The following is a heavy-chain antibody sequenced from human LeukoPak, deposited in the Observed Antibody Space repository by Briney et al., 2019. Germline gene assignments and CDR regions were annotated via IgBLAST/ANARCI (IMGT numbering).Heavy chain of an antibody. CDR1: GGSISSGSYY. Sequence: SQTLSLTCTVSGGSISSGSYYWRWIRQPAGKGLEWIVRIYTSGSTNYNPSLKSRVTISVDTSKNQFSLKLSSVTAADTAVYYCAKGYSSGWTSNWFDPWGQGTLVTVSS. CDR2: IYTSGST. J-gene: IGHJ5*02. V-gene: IGHV4-61*02. CDR3: AKGYSSGWTSNWFDP. D-gene: IGHD6-19*01.